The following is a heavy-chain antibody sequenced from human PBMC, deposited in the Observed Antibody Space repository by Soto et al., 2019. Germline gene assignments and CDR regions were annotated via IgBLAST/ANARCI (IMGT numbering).Heavy chain of an antibody. CDR2: IYYSGST. V-gene: IGHV4-59*01. CDR3: ARGPTYYYDSSGYYYFFDY. CDR1: GGSISSYY. Sequence: SETLSLTCTVSGGSISSYYWSWIRQPPGKGLEWIGYIYYSGSTNYNPPLKSRVTISVDTSKNQFSLKLSSVTAADTAVYYCARGPTYYYDSSGYYYFFDYWGQGTLVTVSS. J-gene: IGHJ4*02. D-gene: IGHD3-22*01.